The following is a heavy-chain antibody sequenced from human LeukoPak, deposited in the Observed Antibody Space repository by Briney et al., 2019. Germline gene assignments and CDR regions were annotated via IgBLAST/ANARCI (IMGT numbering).Heavy chain of an antibody. Sequence: GRSLRLSCAASGFTFSSYGMHWVRQAPGKGLEGVAVIWYDGSNKYYADSVKGRFTISRDNSKNTLYLQMNSLRAEDTAVYYCARPNWNDVSYFDYWGQGTLVTVSS. CDR3: ARPNWNDVSYFDY. CDR2: IWYDGSNK. J-gene: IGHJ4*02. CDR1: GFTFSSYG. V-gene: IGHV3-33*01. D-gene: IGHD1-1*01.